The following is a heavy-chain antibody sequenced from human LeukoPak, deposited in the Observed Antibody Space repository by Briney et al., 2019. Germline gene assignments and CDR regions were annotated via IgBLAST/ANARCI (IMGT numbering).Heavy chain of an antibody. Sequence: AAVQVSCKASGCTFTSYDMNWVRRAAGRGREWMGWMNHNSGNTGYAQKFQGRVTMTRNTSISTAYMELSSLRSEDTAVYYCAREWKPTGGDYYYGMDVWGQGTTVTVSS. D-gene: IGHD1-1*01. CDR2: MNHNSGNT. CDR3: AREWKPTGGDYYYGMDV. V-gene: IGHV1-8*01. CDR1: GCTFTSYD. J-gene: IGHJ6*02.